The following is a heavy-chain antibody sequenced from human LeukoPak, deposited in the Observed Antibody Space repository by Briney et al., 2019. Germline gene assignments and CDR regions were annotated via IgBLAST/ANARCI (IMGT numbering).Heavy chain of an antibody. V-gene: IGHV4-31*03. D-gene: IGHD6-19*01. CDR3: ARRITVAGIFDY. CDR2: IYYSGNT. Sequence: SETLSLTCTVSGGSVSSGGYYWSWIRQHPGKGLEWIGYIYYSGNTFYNPSLKSRVTISADTSENQFSLKLSSVTAADTAVYYCARRITVAGIFDYWGQGTLVTVPS. J-gene: IGHJ4*02. CDR1: GGSVSSGGYY.